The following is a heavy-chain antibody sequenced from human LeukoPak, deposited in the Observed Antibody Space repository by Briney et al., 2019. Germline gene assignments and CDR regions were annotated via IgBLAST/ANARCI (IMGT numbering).Heavy chain of an antibody. CDR3: SRDTKFLDY. CDR2: ISSSGNTI. V-gene: IGHV3-11*01. J-gene: IGHJ4*02. D-gene: IGHD3-3*01. CDR1: GFIFSDYY. Sequence: GGSLRLSCATSGFIFSDYYMSWIRQAPGRGLEWISYISSSGNTIYYAESVKGRFTISRDNAKKSLYLQMSSLRADDTAVYYCSRDTKFLDYWGQGILVTVSS.